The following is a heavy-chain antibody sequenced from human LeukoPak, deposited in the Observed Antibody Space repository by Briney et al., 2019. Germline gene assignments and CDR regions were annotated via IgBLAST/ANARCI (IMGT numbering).Heavy chain of an antibody. CDR2: IKHDGSEKQDGSEK. J-gene: IGHJ6*03. D-gene: IGHD3-10*01. CDR3: ARSGRGVDSFYFYMDV. Sequence: GGSLRLSRAASGFTFSQYWMSWVRQAPGKGLEWVANIKHDGSEKQDGSEKNYVDSVKGRFTISGDNAKNSLYLQMNSLRAEDTAVYYCARSGRGVDSFYFYMDVWGKGTTVTVS. V-gene: IGHV3-7*01. CDR1: GFTFSQYW.